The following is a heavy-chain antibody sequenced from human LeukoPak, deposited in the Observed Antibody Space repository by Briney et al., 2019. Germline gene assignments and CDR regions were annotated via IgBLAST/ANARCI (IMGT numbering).Heavy chain of an antibody. CDR2: INHSGST. J-gene: IGHJ6*02. D-gene: IGHD4-17*01. CDR3: ARPPTGRYGVHGMDV. CDR1: GGSFSGYY. Sequence: SSETLSLTCAVYGGSFSGYYWSWIRQPPGKGLEWIGEINHSGSTNYNPSLKSRVTISVDTSKNQFSLKLTSVTAADTAVYYCARPPTGRYGVHGMDVWGQGTTVTVSS. V-gene: IGHV4-34*01.